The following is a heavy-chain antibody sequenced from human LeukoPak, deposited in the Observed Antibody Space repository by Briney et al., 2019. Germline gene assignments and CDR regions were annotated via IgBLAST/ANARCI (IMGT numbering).Heavy chain of an antibody. CDR1: GFTFSSYP. D-gene: IGHD6-25*01. J-gene: IGHJ3*02. Sequence: GGSLRLSCAASGFTFSSYPMSWVRQASGKGLDLVSTISRSGGSTYYADSVKGRSTISRDNSKNTLFLQMNSLRAEDTAIYYCAKDIAAFDAFDIWGQGTMVTVSS. V-gene: IGHV3-23*01. CDR3: AKDIAAFDAFDI. CDR2: ISRSGGST.